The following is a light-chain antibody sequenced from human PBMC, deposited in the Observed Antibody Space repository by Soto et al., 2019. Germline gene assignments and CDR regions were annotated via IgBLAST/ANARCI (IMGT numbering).Light chain of an antibody. V-gene: IGLV1-40*01. CDR2: GNS. CDR3: PAYDGSLSGSV. CDR1: SSNIGAGYD. J-gene: IGLJ3*02. Sequence: QSVLTQPPSVSGAPGQRVTISCTGSSSNIGAGYDVHWYQQLPGTAPKLLIYGNSNRPSGVPDRFSGSKSGTSASLAITGLHAEDEADSYRPAYDGSLSGSVFGGGTKLTVL.